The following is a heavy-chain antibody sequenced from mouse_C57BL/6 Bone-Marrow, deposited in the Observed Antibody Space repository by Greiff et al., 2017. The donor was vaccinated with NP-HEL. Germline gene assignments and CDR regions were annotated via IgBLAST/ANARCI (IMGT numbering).Heavy chain of an antibody. J-gene: IGHJ2*01. CDR2: INPNNGGT. CDR3: ARNYYGHYFDY. Sequence: EVQLQQSGPELVKPGASVKISCKASGYTFTDYYMNWVKQSHGKSLEWIGDINPNNGGTSYNQKFKGKATLTVDKSSSTAYMELRSLTSEDSAVYYCARNYYGHYFDYWGQGTTLTVSS. CDR1: GYTFTDYY. V-gene: IGHV1-26*01. D-gene: IGHD1-2*01.